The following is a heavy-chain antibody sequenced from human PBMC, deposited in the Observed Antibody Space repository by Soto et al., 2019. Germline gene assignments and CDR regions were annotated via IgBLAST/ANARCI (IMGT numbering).Heavy chain of an antibody. Sequence: SETLSLTCTVSGDSISSGDYYWCWIRQPPGKGLEWIGYIYYSGSTYYNPSLKSRVTISVDTSKNQFSLKLCYVIAADTAVYYCAIDFWSGTVYSCCMD. D-gene: IGHD3-3*01. J-gene: IGHJ6*01. CDR2: IYYSGST. CDR3: AIDFWSGTVYSCCMD. CDR1: GDSISSGDYY. V-gene: IGHV4-30-4*01.